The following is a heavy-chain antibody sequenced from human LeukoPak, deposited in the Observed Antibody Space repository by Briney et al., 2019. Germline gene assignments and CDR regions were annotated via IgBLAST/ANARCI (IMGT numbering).Heavy chain of an antibody. J-gene: IGHJ3*02. CDR2: IYSGGST. Sequence: GGSLRLSCAASGFTFSSYAMSWVRQALGKGLEWVSVIYSGGSTYYADSVKGRFTISRDNSKNTLYLQMNSLRAEDTAVYYCARDRGAIAVAGSFAFDIWGQGTMVTVSS. CDR3: ARDRGAIAVAGSFAFDI. CDR1: GFTFSSYA. D-gene: IGHD6-19*01. V-gene: IGHV3-53*01.